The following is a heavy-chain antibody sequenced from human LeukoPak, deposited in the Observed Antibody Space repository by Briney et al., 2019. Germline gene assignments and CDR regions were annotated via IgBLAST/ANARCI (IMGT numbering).Heavy chain of an antibody. CDR1: GYTFTSYG. Sequence: GASVTVSCKASGYTFTSYGISWVRQAPVQGLEWMGWISAYNGNTNYAQKLQGRVTMTTDTSTSTAYMELKRLRSDDTAVYYCARGKMKYYYDSSGYSDAFDIWGQGTMVTVSS. V-gene: IGHV1-18*01. D-gene: IGHD3-22*01. CDR3: ARGKMKYYYDSSGYSDAFDI. CDR2: ISAYNGNT. J-gene: IGHJ3*02.